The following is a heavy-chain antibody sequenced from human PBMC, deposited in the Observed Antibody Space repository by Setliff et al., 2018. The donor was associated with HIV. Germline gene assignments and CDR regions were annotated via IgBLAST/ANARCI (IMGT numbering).Heavy chain of an antibody. V-gene: IGHV1-18*01. CDR3: ARAYDVLTGYFDY. CDR1: GYGFTNLG. J-gene: IGHJ4*02. CDR2: ISVYNGHT. Sequence: GASVKVSCKASGYGFTNLGLNWVRQAPGQGLEWMGWISVYNGHTNFAQKLQDRVTMTTDTSTSTAYMELRSLRSDDTAVYYCARAYDVLTGYFDYWGQGTLVTVSS. D-gene: IGHD3-9*01.